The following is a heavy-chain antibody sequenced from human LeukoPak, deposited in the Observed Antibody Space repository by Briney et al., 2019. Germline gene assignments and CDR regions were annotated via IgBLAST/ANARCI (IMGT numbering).Heavy chain of an antibody. CDR3: ARVTYSVFDY. Sequence: SETLSLTCTVSGYSISSGDYWGWIRQPPGKGLEWIGSIYHSGSTYYNPSLKSRVTISVDTSKNQFSLKLSSVTAADTAVYYCARVTYSVFDYWGQGTLVTVSS. J-gene: IGHJ4*02. V-gene: IGHV4-38-2*02. CDR1: GYSISSGDY. CDR2: IYHSGST. D-gene: IGHD2-21*01.